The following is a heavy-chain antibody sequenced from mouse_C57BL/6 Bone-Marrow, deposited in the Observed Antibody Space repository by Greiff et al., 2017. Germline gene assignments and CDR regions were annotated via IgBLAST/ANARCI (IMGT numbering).Heavy chain of an antibody. CDR3: ARWAYGSSYLFAY. J-gene: IGHJ3*01. V-gene: IGHV1-4*01. D-gene: IGHD1-1*01. Sequence: VKLQQSGAELARPGASVKMSCKASGYTFTSYTMHWVKQRPGQGLEWIGYINPSSGYTKYNQKFKDKATLTADKSSSTAYMQLSSLTSEDSAVYYCARWAYGSSYLFAYWGQGTLVTVSA. CDR2: INPSSGYT. CDR1: GYTFTSYT.